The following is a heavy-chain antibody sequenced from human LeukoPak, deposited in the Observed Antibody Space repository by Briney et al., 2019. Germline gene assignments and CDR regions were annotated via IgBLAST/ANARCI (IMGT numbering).Heavy chain of an antibody. Sequence: GGSLRLSCAASGFTFSDYSMNWVRQAPGKGLEWVSHITSSSSTSYYADSVKGRFTISRDNAKNSLYLQMNSLRAEDTAVYYCAREPSGTLDYWGQEPWSPSPQ. V-gene: IGHV3-48*01. CDR1: GFTFSDYS. CDR2: ITSSSSTS. J-gene: IGHJ4*01. CDR3: AREPSGTLDY. D-gene: IGHD1-26*01.